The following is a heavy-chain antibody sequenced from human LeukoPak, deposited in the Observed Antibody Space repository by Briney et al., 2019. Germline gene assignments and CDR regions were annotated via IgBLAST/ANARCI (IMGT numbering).Heavy chain of an antibody. CDR3: AKEINYYDSSGYCDY. CDR2: INSDGSST. Sequence: PGGSLRLSCAASGFTFSSYWMHWVRQAPGKGLVWVSRINSDGSSTSYADSVKGRFTISRDNAKNTVYLQVNSLRVEDTAVYYCAKEINYYDSSGYCDYWGQGTLVTVSS. CDR1: GFTFSSYW. J-gene: IGHJ4*02. D-gene: IGHD3-22*01. V-gene: IGHV3-74*01.